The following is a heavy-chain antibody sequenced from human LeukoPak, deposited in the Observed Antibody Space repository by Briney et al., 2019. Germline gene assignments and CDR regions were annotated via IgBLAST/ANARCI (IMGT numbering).Heavy chain of an antibody. CDR3: AKDYYASGSYPTA. CDR1: GFTFSTYA. V-gene: IGHV3-23*01. CDR2: ISDIGGST. J-gene: IGHJ5*02. Sequence: PGGSLRLSCAASGFTFSTYAMNWVRQAPGKGLEWVSTISDIGGSTYYADSVKGRFTIPRDSSKNTLYLQMNSLRAEDTAVYYCAKDYYASGSYPTAWGQGTLVTVSS. D-gene: IGHD3-10*01.